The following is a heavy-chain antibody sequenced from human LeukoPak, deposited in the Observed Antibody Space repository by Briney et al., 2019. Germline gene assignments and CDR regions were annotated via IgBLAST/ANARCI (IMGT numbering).Heavy chain of an antibody. CDR3: ARGYSSSWYRKTYFDY. Sequence: SETLSLTCAVYGGSFSGYYWSWIRQPPGKGLEWLGEINHSGSTKYNPSLKSRVTISVDTYKNQFSLKLSSVTAADTAVYYCARGYSSSWYRKTYFDYWGQGTLVTVSS. J-gene: IGHJ4*02. CDR2: INHSGST. D-gene: IGHD6-13*01. V-gene: IGHV4-34*01. CDR1: GGSFSGYY.